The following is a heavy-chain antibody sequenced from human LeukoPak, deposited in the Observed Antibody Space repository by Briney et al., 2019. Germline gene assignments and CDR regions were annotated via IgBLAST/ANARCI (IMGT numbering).Heavy chain of an antibody. J-gene: IGHJ3*02. CDR3: ATPGPGDSSGYAFDI. D-gene: IGHD3-22*01. CDR1: GFTFSSFG. Sequence: GGSLRLSGAASGFTFSSFGMHWVHQARGKGLEWVAVIWYDGSNKYYADSVKGRFTISRDNSKNTLDLQMNSLRAEDTAVYYCATPGPGDSSGYAFDIWGQGTMVTVSS. CDR2: IWYDGSNK. V-gene: IGHV3-33*01.